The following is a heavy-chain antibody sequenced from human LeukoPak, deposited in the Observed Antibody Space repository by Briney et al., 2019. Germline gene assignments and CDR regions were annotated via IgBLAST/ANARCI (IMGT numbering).Heavy chain of an antibody. CDR1: GFTFSSYS. J-gene: IGHJ4*02. Sequence: GGSLRLSCAASGFTFSSYSMNWVRQAPGKGLEWVSSISSSSSYIYYADSVKGRFTISRDNAKNSLYLQMNSLRAEDTAVYYCARVSDSSGWYDPYYFDYWGQGTLVTVSS. CDR3: ARVSDSSGWYDPYYFDY. V-gene: IGHV3-21*01. CDR2: ISSSSSYI. D-gene: IGHD6-19*01.